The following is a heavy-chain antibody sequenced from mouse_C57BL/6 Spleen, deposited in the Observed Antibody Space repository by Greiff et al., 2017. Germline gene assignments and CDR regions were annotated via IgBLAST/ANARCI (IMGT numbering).Heavy chain of an antibody. D-gene: IGHD2-4*01. Sequence: DVHLVESGPGLVKPSQSLSLTCSVTGYSITSGYYWNWIRQFPGNKLEWMGYISYDGSNNYNPSLKNRISITRDTSKNQFFLKLNSVTTEDTATYYCARGGVYYEGAMDYWGQGTSVTVSS. CDR1: GYSITSGYY. V-gene: IGHV3-6*01. J-gene: IGHJ4*01. CDR3: ARGGVYYEGAMDY. CDR2: ISYDGSN.